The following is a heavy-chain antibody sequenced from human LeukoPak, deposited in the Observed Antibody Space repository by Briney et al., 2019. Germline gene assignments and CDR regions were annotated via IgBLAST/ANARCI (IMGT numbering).Heavy chain of an antibody. CDR2: IPRSGST. D-gene: IGHD1-14*01. J-gene: IGHJ4*02. Sequence: SGTLSVTCTVSLDSPTSNFWSCGRQPPGKGLGWMGEIPRSGSTNYNPSLQSRVTLSIDRSRNQIVMELSSVPAADTAVYYCAREILGGFNPGAYWGQGILVTVSS. CDR3: AREILGGFNPGAY. V-gene: IGHV4-4*02. CDR1: LDSPTSNF.